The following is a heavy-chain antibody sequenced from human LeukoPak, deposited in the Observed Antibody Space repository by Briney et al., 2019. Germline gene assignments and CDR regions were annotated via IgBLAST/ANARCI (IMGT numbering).Heavy chain of an antibody. CDR1: GNYW. CDR2: INGDGSWT. Sequence: GGSLRLSCAASGNYWMHWVRQAPGKGLAWVSHINGDGSWTTYADSVKGRFTISKDNAKNTVYLQMNNLRAEDTAVYYCVSVYETYWGRGTLVTVSS. V-gene: IGHV3-74*01. J-gene: IGHJ4*02. CDR3: VSVYETY. D-gene: IGHD5/OR15-5a*01.